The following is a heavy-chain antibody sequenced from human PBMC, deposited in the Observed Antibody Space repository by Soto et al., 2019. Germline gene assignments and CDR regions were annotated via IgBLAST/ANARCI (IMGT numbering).Heavy chain of an antibody. CDR1: AFTFSRYA. J-gene: IGHJ4*02. CDR3: AKLGTMGVFDN. D-gene: IGHD1-1*01. Sequence: PGGSLRLPCAASAFTFSRYAMSWSRQAPGEGLEWLAGITFRGDNTYYADSVKGRFTLSRDNSRNRLDLQMNSLKVEDTALYYCAKLGTMGVFDNWGQGTLVTVSS. V-gene: IGHV3-23*01. CDR2: ITFRGDNT.